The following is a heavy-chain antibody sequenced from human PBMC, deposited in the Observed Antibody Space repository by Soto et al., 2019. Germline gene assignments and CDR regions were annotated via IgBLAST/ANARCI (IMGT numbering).Heavy chain of an antibody. CDR3: ARDSYSSATH. Sequence: EVQLVESGGGLVQPGGSLRFSCAASGLPFGDNWMHWVRQAPGKGLVWVSRISNDGSDTTYADSVRGRFTVSRDNAKNTLYLQMNSLRAEDTAVYYCARDSYSSATHWGHGTLVTVSS. V-gene: IGHV3-74*01. CDR2: ISNDGSDT. D-gene: IGHD4-4*01. J-gene: IGHJ4*01. CDR1: GLPFGDNW.